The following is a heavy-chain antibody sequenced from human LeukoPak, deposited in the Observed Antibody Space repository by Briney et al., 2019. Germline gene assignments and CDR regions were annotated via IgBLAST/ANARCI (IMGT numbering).Heavy chain of an antibody. CDR2: ISGGAGSA. V-gene: IGHV3-23*01. CDR1: GFTFSSYA. D-gene: IGHD3-10*01. CDR3: AKDGGYGSGSYYPDY. J-gene: IGHJ4*02. Sequence: GGSLRLSCAASGFTFSSYAMNWVRQAPGKGLEWVPSISGGAGSASYADSVKGRFTMSRDNSKNTLYLQMNSLRAEDTAVYYCAKDGGYGSGSYYPDYWGQGTLVTVSS.